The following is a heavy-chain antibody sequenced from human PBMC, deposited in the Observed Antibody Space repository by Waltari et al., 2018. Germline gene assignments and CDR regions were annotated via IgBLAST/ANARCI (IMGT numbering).Heavy chain of an antibody. V-gene: IGHV3-30*18. CDR2: ISYDGSNK. J-gene: IGHJ4*02. CDR1: GFTFSSYG. CDR3: AKDLEHYYDSSGYYDY. Sequence: QVQLVESGGGVVQPGRSLRLSCAASGFTFSSYGMHWVRQAPGKVLEWVAVISYDGSNKYYADSVKGRFTISRDNSKNTLYLQMNSLRAEDTAVYYCAKDLEHYYDSSGYYDYWGQGTLVTVSS. D-gene: IGHD3-22*01.